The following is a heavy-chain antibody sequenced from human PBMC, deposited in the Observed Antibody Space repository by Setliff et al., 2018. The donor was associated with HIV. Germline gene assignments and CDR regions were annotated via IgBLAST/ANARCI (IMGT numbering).Heavy chain of an antibody. CDR1: GFTFSNAW. J-gene: IGHJ4*02. CDR2: IKSKTDGGTT. V-gene: IGHV3-15*01. CDR3: TTPTIFGVVFDY. D-gene: IGHD3-3*02. Sequence: GGSLRLSCAASGFTFSNAWMSWVRQAPGKGLEWVGRIKSKTDGGTTDYAASVKGRFSLSRDDSKNTLYLQMNSLKIEDTAVYYCTTPTIFGVVFDYWGQGALVTSPQ.